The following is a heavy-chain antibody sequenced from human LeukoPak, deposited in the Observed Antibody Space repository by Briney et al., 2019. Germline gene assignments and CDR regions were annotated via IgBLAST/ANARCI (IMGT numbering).Heavy chain of an antibody. V-gene: IGHV4-38-2*02. CDR2: IYHSGST. J-gene: IGHJ1*01. D-gene: IGHD3-22*01. CDR3: ARAVDSSGFSSFQH. CDR1: GHSIINSYY. Sequence: SETLSLTCTVSGHSIINSYYWGRIRQPPGKGLEWIGSIYHSGSTYYNPSLKSRVTISVDTSKNQFSLKLNSVTAADTAVYYCARAVDSSGFSSFQHWGQGTLVTVSS.